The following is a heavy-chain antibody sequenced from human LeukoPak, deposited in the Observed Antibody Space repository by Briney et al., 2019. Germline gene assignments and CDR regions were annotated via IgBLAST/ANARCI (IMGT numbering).Heavy chain of an antibody. CDR2: INHSGST. V-gene: IGHV4-34*01. CDR1: GGSFSGYY. D-gene: IGHD3-10*01. J-gene: IGHJ6*02. CDR3: ARLRMVRGVPLGYYYYYGMDV. Sequence: SETLSLTCAVYGGSFSGYYWSWIRQPPGKGLEWIGEINHSGSTNYNPSLKSRVTISVDTSKNQFSLKLSSVTAADTAVYYCARLRMVRGVPLGYYYYYGMDVWGQGTTVTVSS.